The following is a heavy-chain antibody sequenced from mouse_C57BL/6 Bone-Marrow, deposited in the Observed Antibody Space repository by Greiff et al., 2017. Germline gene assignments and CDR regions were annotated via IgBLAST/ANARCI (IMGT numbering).Heavy chain of an antibody. Sequence: EVHLVESGGGLVQPGESLKLSCESNEYEFPSHDMSWVRKTPGKRLELVAAINSDGGSTYYPDTMERRFIISRDNTKKTLYLQMSSLRSEDTAWYYCARHCDTEYPHDYWGQGTTLTVSS. CDR1: EYEFPSHD. CDR3: ARHCDTEYPHDY. V-gene: IGHV5-2*01. J-gene: IGHJ2*01. CDR2: INSDGGST. D-gene: IGHD5-1*01.